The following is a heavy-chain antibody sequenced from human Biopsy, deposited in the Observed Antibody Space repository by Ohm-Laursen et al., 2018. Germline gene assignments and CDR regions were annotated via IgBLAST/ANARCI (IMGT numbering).Heavy chain of an antibody. CDR2: IYGGGSPV. Sequence: SLRLSCAASGFSFSSYGMHWVRQAPGKGMEWISYIYGGGSPVSYADSVKGQFTISRDNAQNSLYLHMNSPRAEDTAVYYCARLNSGTYDASDLWGQGTMVIVSS. J-gene: IGHJ3*01. CDR1: GFSFSSYG. V-gene: IGHV3-48*03. D-gene: IGHD1-26*01. CDR3: ARLNSGTYDASDL.